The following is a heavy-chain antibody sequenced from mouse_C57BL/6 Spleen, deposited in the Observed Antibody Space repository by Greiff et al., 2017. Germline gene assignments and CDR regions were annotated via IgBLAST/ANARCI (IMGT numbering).Heavy chain of an antibody. V-gene: IGHV1-81*01. CDR1: GYTFTSYG. CDR3: ARSPITTDAY. CDR2: IYPRSGNT. D-gene: IGHD1-2*01. J-gene: IGHJ3*01. Sequence: VQLQQSGAELARPGASVKLSCKASGYTFTSYGISWVKQRTGQGLEWIGEIYPRSGNTYYNEKFKGKATLTADKSSSTAYMELRSLTAEYSAVYFCARSPITTDAYWGQGTLVTVSA.